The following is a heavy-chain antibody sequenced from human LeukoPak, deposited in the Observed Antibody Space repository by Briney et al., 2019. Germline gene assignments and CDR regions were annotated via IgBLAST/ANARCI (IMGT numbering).Heavy chain of an antibody. CDR2: ISWNSGSI. Sequence: GGSLRLSCAASGFTFDDYAMHWVRQAPGKGLEWVSRISWNSGSIGYADSVKGRFTISRDNAKNSLYLQMNSLRAEDMALYYCAKSRSAWLTAAPGYFDYWGQGTLVTVSS. D-gene: IGHD5-24*01. J-gene: IGHJ4*02. CDR3: AKSRSAWLTAAPGYFDY. V-gene: IGHV3-9*03. CDR1: GFTFDDYA.